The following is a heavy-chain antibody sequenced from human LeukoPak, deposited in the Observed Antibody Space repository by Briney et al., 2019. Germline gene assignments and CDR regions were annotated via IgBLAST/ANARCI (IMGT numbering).Heavy chain of an antibody. CDR1: GFTFSSYS. V-gene: IGHV3-21*01. J-gene: IGHJ3*02. CDR3: ARGGCSGGSCYGAFDI. CDR2: ISSSSSYI. Sequence: GGSLRLSCAASGFTFSSYSANWVRQAPGKGLEWVSSISSSSSYIYYADSVKGRFTISRDNAKNSLYLQMNSLRAEDTAVYYCARGGCSGGSCYGAFDIWGQGTMVTVSS. D-gene: IGHD2-15*01.